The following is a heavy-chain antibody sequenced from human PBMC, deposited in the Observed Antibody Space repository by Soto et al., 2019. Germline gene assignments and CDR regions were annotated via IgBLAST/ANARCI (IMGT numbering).Heavy chain of an antibody. V-gene: IGHV5-51*01. CDR3: ARREGVTGTTHYYYGMDV. Sequence: GESLKISCKGSVYSFTSYWIGWVRQMPGKGLELMGIIYPGYSDTRYSPSFQGQVTISADKSISTAYLQWSSLKASDTAMYYCARREGVTGTTHYYYGMDVWGQGTTVTSP. J-gene: IGHJ6*02. CDR2: IYPGYSDT. CDR1: VYSFTSYW. D-gene: IGHD1-7*01.